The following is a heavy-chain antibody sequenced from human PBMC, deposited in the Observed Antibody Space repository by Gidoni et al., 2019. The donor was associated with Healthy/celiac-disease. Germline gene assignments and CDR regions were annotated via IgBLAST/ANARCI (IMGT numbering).Heavy chain of an antibody. CDR2: IKSKTDGGTT. J-gene: IGHJ4*02. CDR1: GFTFSNAW. Sequence: EVQLVESGGGLVKPGGSLRLSCAASGFTFSNAWLSWGRQAPGKGREWVGRIKSKTDGGTTDYAAPVKGRFTISRDDSKNTLYLQMNSLKTEDTAVYYCTTDVVPVITFGGVIVYNYWGQGTLVTVSS. D-gene: IGHD3-16*02. V-gene: IGHV3-15*01. CDR3: TTDVVPVITFGGVIVYNY.